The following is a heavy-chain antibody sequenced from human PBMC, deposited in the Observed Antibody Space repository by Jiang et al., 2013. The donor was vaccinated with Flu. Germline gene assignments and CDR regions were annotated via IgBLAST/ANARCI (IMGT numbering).Heavy chain of an antibody. D-gene: IGHD3-22*01. CDR1: AFTFSNYA. Sequence: EVQLVESGGALVQPGGSLRLSCAASAFTFSNYAMSWVRQAPGEGLEWVSAISGGGGDGTYYTDSVKGRFTISRDNSKNTLYLEMNSLRAEDTAVYFCAKLVDYFDSSGYFDYWGQGILVTVSS. J-gene: IGHJ4*02. V-gene: IGHV3-23*04. CDR3: AKLVDYFDSSGYFDY. CDR2: ISGGGGDGT.